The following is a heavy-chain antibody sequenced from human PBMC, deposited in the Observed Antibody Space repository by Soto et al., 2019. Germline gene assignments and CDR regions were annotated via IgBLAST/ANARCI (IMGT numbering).Heavy chain of an antibody. J-gene: IGHJ4*02. CDR2: IWHDGTTQ. CDR3: ARGFDSSGWFGDY. CDR1: AFRFNIHG. D-gene: IGHD6-19*01. V-gene: IGHV3-33*01. Sequence: QMQLVESGGGVVQPRGSLSVSCVASAFRFNIHGMHWVRQAPGKGLEWVASIWHDGTTQYYTDSVKGRFTISRDNSKNTLYVEMYSLRAEDTAVYYCARGFDSSGWFGDYWGQGTLVTVSS.